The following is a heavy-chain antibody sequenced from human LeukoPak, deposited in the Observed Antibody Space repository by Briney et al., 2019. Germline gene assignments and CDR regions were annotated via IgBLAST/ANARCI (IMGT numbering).Heavy chain of an antibody. V-gene: IGHV4-59*01. CDR3: ARKTPMAEAYYFDY. J-gene: IGHJ4*02. CDR2: TYNSVTT. Sequence: SGTLSLTCTVSGGSISSYYWSWIRQPPGKGLEWIGYTYNSVTTNNNPSLKSRVTISLDTSKNQFSLKLTSVTAADTAVYYCARKTPMAEAYYFDYWGQGALVTASS. D-gene: IGHD5-18*01. CDR1: GGSISSYY.